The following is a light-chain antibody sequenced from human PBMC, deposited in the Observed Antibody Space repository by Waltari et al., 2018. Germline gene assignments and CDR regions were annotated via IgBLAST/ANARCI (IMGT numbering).Light chain of an antibody. CDR3: QQYKNWPLT. V-gene: IGKV3-15*01. CDR1: QTIDIS. CDR2: DAS. J-gene: IGKJ5*01. Sequence: IVMTQSPATLSVSPGERVTLSCRASQTIDISLAWYQQKPGQAPRLLSYDASNRAPGIPTRFSGSGSGTEFTLTISSLQSEDFAVYYCQQYKNWPLTFGQGTRPEIK.